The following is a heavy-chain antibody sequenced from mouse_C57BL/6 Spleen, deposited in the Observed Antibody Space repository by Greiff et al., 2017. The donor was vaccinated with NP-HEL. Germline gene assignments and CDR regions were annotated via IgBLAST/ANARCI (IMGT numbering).Heavy chain of an antibody. CDR1: GYTFTSYW. CDR2: INPSSGYN. V-gene: IGHV1-7*01. J-gene: IGHJ2*01. CDR3: AREEITTVVVPFDY. Sequence: VQLVESGAELAKPGASVKLSCKASGYTFTSYWMHWVKQRPGQGLEWIGYINPSSGYNKYNQKVKDKATLTADKSSSTAYMQLSSLTYEDSAVYYCAREEITTVVVPFDYWGQGTTLTVSS. D-gene: IGHD1-1*01.